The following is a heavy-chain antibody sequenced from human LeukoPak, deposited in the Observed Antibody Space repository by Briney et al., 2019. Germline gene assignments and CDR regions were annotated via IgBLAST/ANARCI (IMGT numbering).Heavy chain of an antibody. CDR2: IYHSGST. J-gene: IGHJ4*02. D-gene: IGHD2-2*02. CDR3: ARARVSYCSSTSCYTYFDY. V-gene: IGHV4-30-2*05. CDR1: GGSISSGGYS. Sequence: SETLSLTCAVSGGSISSGGYSWSWIRQPPGTGLEWIGYIYHSGSTYYNPSLKSRVTISVDTSKNQFSLKLSSVTAADTAVYYCARARVSYCSSTSCYTYFDYWGQGTLVTVSS.